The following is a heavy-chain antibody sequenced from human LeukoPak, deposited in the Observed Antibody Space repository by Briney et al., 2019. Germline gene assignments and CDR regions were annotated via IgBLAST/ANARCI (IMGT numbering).Heavy chain of an antibody. V-gene: IGHV1-18*01. CDR3: ASNTGSDSSGYAY. D-gene: IGHD3-22*01. CDR2: ISAYNGDT. J-gene: IGHJ4*02. Sequence: ASVKVSCKASGYTFTSYGISWVRQAPGQGLEWMGWISAYNGDTNYAQKLQDRVTMSTDTSTRTAYMELRSLRSGDTAVYYCASNTGSDSSGYAYWGQGTLVTVSS. CDR1: GYTFTSYG.